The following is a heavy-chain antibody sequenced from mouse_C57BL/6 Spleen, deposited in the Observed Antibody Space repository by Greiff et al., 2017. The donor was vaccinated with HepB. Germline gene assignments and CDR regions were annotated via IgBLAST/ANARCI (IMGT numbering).Heavy chain of an antibody. CDR2: IDPSDSYT. CDR1: GYTFTSYW. D-gene: IGHD1-3*01. CDR3: ARWTKGMDY. V-gene: IGHV1-69*01. J-gene: IGHJ4*01. Sequence: QVQLQQPGAELVMPGASVKLSCKASGYTFTSYWMHWVKQRPGQGLEWIGEIDPSDSYTNYNQKFKGKSTLTVDKSSSTAYMQLSSLTSEDSAVYYCARWTKGMDYWGQGTSVTVSS.